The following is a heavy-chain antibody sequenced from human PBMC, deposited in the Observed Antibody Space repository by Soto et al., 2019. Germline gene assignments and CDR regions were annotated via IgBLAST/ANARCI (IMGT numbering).Heavy chain of an antibody. CDR2: IYYSGST. J-gene: IGHJ4*02. CDR1: GGSIRSSTYY. CDR3: ARRQPYDLLTASFDY. D-gene: IGHD3-9*01. V-gene: IGHV4-39*01. Sequence: QLQLQESGPGLVKSSETLSLTCTVSGGSIRSSTYYWGWIRQPPGKGLEWIGSIYYSGSTHYNPSLKSRVTISVDTSKIQVSLKLSSVTAADTAVYYCARRQPYDLLTASFDYWGQGTLVTVSS.